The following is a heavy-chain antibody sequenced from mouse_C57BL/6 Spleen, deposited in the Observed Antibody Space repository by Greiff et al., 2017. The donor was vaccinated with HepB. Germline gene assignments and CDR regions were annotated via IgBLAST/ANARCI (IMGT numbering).Heavy chain of an antibody. Sequence: VQLQQSGPELVKPGASVKISCKASGYAFSSSWMNWVKQRPGKGLEWIGRIYPGDGDTNYNGKFKGKATLTAEKSSSTAYMQLSSLTSEDSAVYFCARYYGSSLWYFDVWGTGTTVTVSS. CDR1: GYAFSSSW. J-gene: IGHJ1*03. D-gene: IGHD1-1*01. CDR3: ARYYGSSLWYFDV. V-gene: IGHV1-82*01. CDR2: IYPGDGDT.